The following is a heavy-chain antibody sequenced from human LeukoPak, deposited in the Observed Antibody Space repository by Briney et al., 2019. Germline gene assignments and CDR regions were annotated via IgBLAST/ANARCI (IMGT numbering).Heavy chain of an antibody. CDR3: TRHVCCSSTSLTQFDY. D-gene: IGHD2-2*01. V-gene: IGHV3-73*01. CDR1: GFTFSGSA. Sequence: GGSLRLSCAASGFTFSGSAMHWVRQASGKGLEWVGRIRSKANSYAAAYAASVKGRFTISRDDSKNTAYLQMNSLKTEDTAVYYCTRHVCCSSTSLTQFDYWGQGTLVTVSS. J-gene: IGHJ4*02. CDR2: IRSKANSYAA.